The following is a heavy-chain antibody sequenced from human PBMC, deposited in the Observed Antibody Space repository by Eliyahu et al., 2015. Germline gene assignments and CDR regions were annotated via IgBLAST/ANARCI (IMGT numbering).Heavy chain of an antibody. CDR2: MNPNSGAT. CDR3: AREATTPTHDAFDI. D-gene: IGHD1-7*01. J-gene: IGHJ3*02. Sequence: QVQMVQSGAEVKKSGASVKVSCKASGFSFTSYDINWVRQATGQGLEWLGWMNPNSGATGYAQKFQGRVSMTRNTSISTAYMELSSLRSEDTAVYYCAREATTPTHDAFDIWGQGTMVTVSS. CDR1: GFSFTSYD. V-gene: IGHV1-8*01.